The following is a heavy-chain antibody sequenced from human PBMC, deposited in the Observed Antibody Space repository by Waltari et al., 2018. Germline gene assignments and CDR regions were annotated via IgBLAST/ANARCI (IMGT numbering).Heavy chain of an antibody. J-gene: IGHJ6*02. CDR2: MNPNSGNT. CDR1: GYTFTSYD. D-gene: IGHD6-19*01. V-gene: IGHV1-8*03. Sequence: QVQLVQSGAEVKKPGASVKVSCKASGYTFTSYDINWVRPATGQGLEWMGWMNPNSGNTGYAQKFQGRVTITRNTSISTAYMELSSLRSEDTAVYYCARGVAVANYYYYGMDVWGQGTTVTVSS. CDR3: ARGVAVANYYYYGMDV.